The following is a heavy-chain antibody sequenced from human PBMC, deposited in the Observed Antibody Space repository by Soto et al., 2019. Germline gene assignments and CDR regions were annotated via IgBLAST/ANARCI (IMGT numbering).Heavy chain of an antibody. CDR3: ARDGQRGYDMDV. D-gene: IGHD5-12*01. J-gene: IGHJ6*02. V-gene: IGHV3-33*01. CDR2: IWSNENNK. Sequence: QVQLVESGGGVVQPGRSLRLSCAASGFTFSRSGMHWVRQAPGKGLDWVAVIWSNENNKNYADHVKGRFTISRDNSKNMLYLQMNSLRAEDTAVYYCARDGQRGYDMDVWGQGTTVTVSS. CDR1: GFTFSRSG.